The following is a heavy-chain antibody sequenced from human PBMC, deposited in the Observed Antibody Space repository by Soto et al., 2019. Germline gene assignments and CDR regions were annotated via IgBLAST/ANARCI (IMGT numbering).Heavy chain of an antibody. V-gene: IGHV3-33*01. J-gene: IGHJ4*02. D-gene: IGHD3-10*01. CDR3: AREDYGSGSFDY. Sequence: ESGGGVVQPGRSLRLSCAASGFTFSSYGMHWVRQAPGKGLEWVAVIGYDGSNKYYADSVKGRFTISRDNSKNTLYLQINRLRAEDTAVYYCAREDYGSGSFDYWGQGTLVTVSS. CDR2: IGYDGSNK. CDR1: GFTFSSYG.